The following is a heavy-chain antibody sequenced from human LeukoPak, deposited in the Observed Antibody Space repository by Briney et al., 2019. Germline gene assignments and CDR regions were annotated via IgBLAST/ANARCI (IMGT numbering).Heavy chain of an antibody. D-gene: IGHD5-18*01. CDR2: IYYSGST. V-gene: IGHV4-61*01. Sequence: PSETLSLTCTVSGGSVSSGSYYWSWIRQPPGKGLEWIGYIYYSGSTYYNPSLKSRVTISVDTSKNQFSLKLSSVTAADTAVYYCARDTAMANNWFDPWGQGTLVTVSS. CDR3: ARDTAMANNWFDP. CDR1: GGSVSSGSYY. J-gene: IGHJ5*02.